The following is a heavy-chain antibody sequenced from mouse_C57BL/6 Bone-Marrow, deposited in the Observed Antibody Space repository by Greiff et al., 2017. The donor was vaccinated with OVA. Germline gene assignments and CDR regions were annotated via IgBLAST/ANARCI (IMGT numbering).Heavy chain of an antibody. J-gene: IGHJ2*01. Sequence: EVKLQESGAELVRPGASVKLSCTASGSNIKDDYMHWVKQRPEQGLEWIGWIDPENGDTEYASKFQGKATITADTSSNTAYLQLSSLTSEDTAVYYCTTRTGGNYFDYWGQGTTLTVSS. CDR1: GSNIKDDY. D-gene: IGHD4-1*01. CDR3: TTRTGGNYFDY. CDR2: IDPENGDT. V-gene: IGHV14-4*01.